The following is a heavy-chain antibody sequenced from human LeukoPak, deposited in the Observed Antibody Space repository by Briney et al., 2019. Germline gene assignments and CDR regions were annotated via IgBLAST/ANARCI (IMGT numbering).Heavy chain of an antibody. CDR1: GFTVSSNY. CDR3: ASSRSAAGYYYGMDV. V-gene: IGHV3-53*01. D-gene: IGHD6-13*01. Sequence: GGSLRLSCAASGFTVSSNYMSWVRQAPGKGLEWVSVIYSGGSTYYADSVKGRFTISRDNSKNTLYLQMNSLRAEDTAVYYCASSRSAAGYYYGMDVWGQGTTVTVSS. J-gene: IGHJ6*02. CDR2: IYSGGST.